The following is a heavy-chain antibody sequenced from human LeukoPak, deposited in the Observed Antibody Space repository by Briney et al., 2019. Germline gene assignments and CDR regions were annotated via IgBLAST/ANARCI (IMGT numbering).Heavy chain of an antibody. D-gene: IGHD6-19*01. J-gene: IGHJ1*01. CDR3: TRNSGLYGLS. Sequence: GGSLRLSCAASGFTFTNYNMNWVRQAPGKGLKWLSYITLSSSTIYYADSVKGRFTISRDNSNNTLFLHPNSLRGEDTAVYYCTRNSGLYGLSWGQGTLVTVSS. V-gene: IGHV3-48*01. CDR1: GFTFTNYN. CDR2: ITLSSSTI.